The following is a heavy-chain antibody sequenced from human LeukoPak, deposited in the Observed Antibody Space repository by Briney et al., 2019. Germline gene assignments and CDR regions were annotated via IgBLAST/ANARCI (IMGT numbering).Heavy chain of an antibody. Sequence: SETLSLTCAVYGGSFSGYYWSWLRQPPGKGLEGIGEINHSGSTNYNPSLKSRVTISVDTSKSQFSLKLSSVTAADTAVYYCARETPAAPYYYYYMDVWGKGTTVTVSS. CDR3: ARETPAAPYYYYYMDV. D-gene: IGHD6-13*01. V-gene: IGHV4-34*01. CDR1: GGSFSGYY. CDR2: INHSGST. J-gene: IGHJ6*03.